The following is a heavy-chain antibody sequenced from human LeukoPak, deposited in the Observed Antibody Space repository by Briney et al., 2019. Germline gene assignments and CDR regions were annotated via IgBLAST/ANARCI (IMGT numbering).Heavy chain of an antibody. CDR3: ARDSYVLRFLEWLF. Sequence: PGGSLRLSCAASGFTVSSNYMSWVRQAPGKGLEWVAYISSKTTTIYYADSVKGRFTISRDNAKNSLYLQMNSLRAEDTAVCYRARDSYVLRFLEWLFWGQGTLVTVSS. J-gene: IGHJ4*02. CDR2: ISSKTTTI. D-gene: IGHD3-3*01. V-gene: IGHV3-48*01. CDR1: GFTVSSNY.